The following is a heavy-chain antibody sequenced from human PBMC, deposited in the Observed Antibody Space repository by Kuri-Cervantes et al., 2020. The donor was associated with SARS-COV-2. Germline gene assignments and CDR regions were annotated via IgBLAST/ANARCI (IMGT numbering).Heavy chain of an antibody. V-gene: IGHV3-74*01. D-gene: IGHD6-13*01. Sequence: GESLKISCAASGFTFSSYWMHWVRQAPGKGLVWVSRINSDGSSTSYADSVKGRFTISRDNAKNTLYLQMNSLRAEDTAVYYCARGVGSWYYYYYMDVWGKGTTATVSS. CDR1: GFTFSSYW. CDR3: ARGVGSWYYYYYMDV. CDR2: INSDGSST. J-gene: IGHJ6*03.